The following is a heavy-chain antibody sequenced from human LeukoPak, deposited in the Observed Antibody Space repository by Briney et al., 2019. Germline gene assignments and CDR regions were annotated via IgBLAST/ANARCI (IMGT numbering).Heavy chain of an antibody. CDR1: GGSFSGYY. CDR3: ARGGYYDSSGPMDAFDI. CDR2: INHSGST. Sequence: SETLSLTCAVYGGSFSGYYWSWIRQPPGKGLEWIGEINHSGSTNYNPSLKSRVTISVDTSRNQFSLKLSSVTAADTAVYYCARGGYYDSSGPMDAFDIWGQGTMVTVSS. V-gene: IGHV4-34*01. D-gene: IGHD3-22*01. J-gene: IGHJ3*02.